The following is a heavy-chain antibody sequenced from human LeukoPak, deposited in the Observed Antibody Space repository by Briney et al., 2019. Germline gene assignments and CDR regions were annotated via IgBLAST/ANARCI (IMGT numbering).Heavy chain of an antibody. CDR2: IYYSGST. CDR1: GGSISSYY. CDR3: ARETWYDTRYFDY. V-gene: IGHV4-59*06. Sequence: PSETLSLTCTVSGGSISSYYWNWIRQHPGKGLERIGYIYYSGSTYYNPSLKSRVTISVDTSKNQFSLKLNSVTAADTAVYYCARETWYDTRYFDYWGQGILVTVSS. J-gene: IGHJ4*02. D-gene: IGHD3-22*01.